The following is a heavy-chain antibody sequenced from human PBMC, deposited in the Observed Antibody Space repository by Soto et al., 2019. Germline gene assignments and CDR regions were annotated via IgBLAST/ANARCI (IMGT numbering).Heavy chain of an antibody. J-gene: IGHJ5*02. Sequence: GGSLRLSCAASGFTFSSYAMHWVRQAPGKGLEWVAVISYDGSNKYYADSVKGRFTISRDNSKNTLYLQMNSLRAEDTAVYYCAREWMAPATANNWFDPWGQGTLVTVSS. CDR1: GFTFSSYA. V-gene: IGHV3-30-3*01. CDR2: ISYDGSNK. D-gene: IGHD2-15*01. CDR3: AREWMAPATANNWFDP.